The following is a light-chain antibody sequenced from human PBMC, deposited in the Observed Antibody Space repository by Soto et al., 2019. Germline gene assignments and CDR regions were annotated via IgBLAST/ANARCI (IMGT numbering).Light chain of an antibody. CDR1: QSVSSN. CDR3: QHYNNWPPWT. V-gene: IGKV3-15*01. J-gene: IGKJ1*01. CDR2: GAS. Sequence: EIVMTQSTATLSVSPGERATLSCRASQSVSSNLAWYQQKPGQAPRLFIYGASTRATGIPARFSGSGSGTEFTLTISSLQSEDFAVYYCQHYNNWPPWTFGQGTKVEIK.